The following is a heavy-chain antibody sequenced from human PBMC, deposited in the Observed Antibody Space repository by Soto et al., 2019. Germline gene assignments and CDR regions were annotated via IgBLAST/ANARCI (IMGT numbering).Heavy chain of an antibody. V-gene: IGHV4-61*01. D-gene: IGHD5-18*01. J-gene: IGHJ4*02. CDR3: ARHTKDTAMVRGVY. CDR1: GGSVSSGSYY. Sequence: SETLSLTCTVSGGSVSSGSYYWSWIRQPPGKGLEWIGYIYYSGSTNYNPSLKSRVTISVDTSKNQFSLKLSSVTAADTAVYYCARHTKDTAMVRGVYWGQGTLVTVSS. CDR2: IYYSGST.